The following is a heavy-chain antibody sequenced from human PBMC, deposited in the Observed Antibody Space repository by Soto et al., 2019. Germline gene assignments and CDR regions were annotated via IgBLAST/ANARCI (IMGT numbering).Heavy chain of an antibody. CDR3: ARDPERLKFGDIDY. CDR1: GFIFSAYV. V-gene: IGHV3-30*19. CDR2: ISHDEDYI. J-gene: IGHJ4*02. D-gene: IGHD3-3*01. Sequence: QVQLVESGGGGVQPGRSLRLSCAASGFIFSAYVMHWVRQAPGKGLEWVAMISHDEDYIFYADSVKGRFTISRDTSKDTLYLQMSSLKTEDTATYYCARDPERLKFGDIDYWGQGTLVTVSS.